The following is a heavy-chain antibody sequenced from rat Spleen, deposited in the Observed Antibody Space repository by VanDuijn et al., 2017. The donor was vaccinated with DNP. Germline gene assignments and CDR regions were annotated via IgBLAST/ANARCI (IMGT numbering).Heavy chain of an antibody. Sequence: QVQLQQSGAELAKPGSSVKISCKASGYTFTSYYIGWIKQTTGQGLEYIGYINTGSGGTNYNERLKGKATLTVDKSSSTAFMQLSSLTPDDSAVYYFAMRVYTTDYYYAMDAWGQGTSFTVSS. V-gene: IGHV1-43*01. CDR3: AMRVYTTDYYYAMDA. D-gene: IGHD1-6*01. J-gene: IGHJ4*01. CDR2: INTGSGGT. CDR1: GYTFTSYY.